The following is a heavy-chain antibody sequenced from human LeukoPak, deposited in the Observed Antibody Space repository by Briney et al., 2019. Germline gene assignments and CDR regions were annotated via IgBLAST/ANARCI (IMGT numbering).Heavy chain of an antibody. V-gene: IGHV3-30*18. CDR3: AKELIVGAGDY. J-gene: IGHJ4*02. Sequence: GGSLRLSCAASGFTFSSYGMHWVRQAPGKGLEWVAVISYDGSNKYYADSVKGRFTISRDNSKNTLYLQMNSPRAEDTAVYYCAKELIVGAGDYWGQGTLVTVSS. D-gene: IGHD1-26*01. CDR2: ISYDGSNK. CDR1: GFTFSSYG.